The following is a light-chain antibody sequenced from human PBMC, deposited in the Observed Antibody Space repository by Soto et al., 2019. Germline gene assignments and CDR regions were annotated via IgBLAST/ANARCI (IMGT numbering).Light chain of an antibody. CDR3: CSYGGSFYV. Sequence: QSVLTQPHSVSGSPGQSVAISCSGTSSDVGGHNYVSRYQQHPGKAPKLIIFDVNKRPSGVPDRFSGSKSGSTASLTISGLQAEDEADYYCCSYGGSFYVVGTGTKVTVL. V-gene: IGLV2-11*01. J-gene: IGLJ1*01. CDR1: SSDVGGHNY. CDR2: DVN.